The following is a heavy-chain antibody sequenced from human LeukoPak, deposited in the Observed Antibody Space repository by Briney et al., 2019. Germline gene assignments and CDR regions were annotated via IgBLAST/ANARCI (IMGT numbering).Heavy chain of an antibody. D-gene: IGHD6-19*01. CDR1: GFTFSGSA. J-gene: IGHJ4*02. Sequence: PGGSLKLSCAASGFTFSGSAMHWVRQAPGKGLEWVAVIWYDGSNKYYADSVKGRFTISRDNSKNTLYLQMNSLRAEDTAVYYCARDHSSGWYSDYFDYWGQGTLVTVSS. V-gene: IGHV3-33*08. CDR3: ARDHSSGWYSDYFDY. CDR2: IWYDGSNK.